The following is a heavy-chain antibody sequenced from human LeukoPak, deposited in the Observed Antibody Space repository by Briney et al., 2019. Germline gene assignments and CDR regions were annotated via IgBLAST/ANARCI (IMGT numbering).Heavy chain of an antibody. CDR3: ARGGWRHGSGSYYGGVY. CDR1: GYTFTSYG. V-gene: IGHV1-18*01. D-gene: IGHD3-10*01. J-gene: IGHJ4*02. Sequence: GASVKVSCKASGYTFTSYGISWVRQAPGQGLEWTGWISACNGNTNYAQKLQGRVTMTTDTSTSTAYMELRSLRSDDTAVYYCARGGWRHGSGSYYGGVYWGQGTLVTVP. CDR2: ISACNGNT.